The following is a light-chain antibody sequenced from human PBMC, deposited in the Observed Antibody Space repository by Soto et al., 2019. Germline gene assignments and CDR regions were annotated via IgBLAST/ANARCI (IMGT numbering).Light chain of an antibody. V-gene: IGLV1-47*01. CDR3: AAWNDSLTGWV. CDR2: RSN. CDR1: SSNIGSNF. Sequence: QSVLTQPPSASGTPGQRVTISCSGSSSNIGSNFVYWYQQLPGTAPKLLIYRSNQRPSGVPDRFSGSKSGTSASLAISGLRSEDEADYDCAAWNDSLTGWVFGGGTKLTVL. J-gene: IGLJ3*02.